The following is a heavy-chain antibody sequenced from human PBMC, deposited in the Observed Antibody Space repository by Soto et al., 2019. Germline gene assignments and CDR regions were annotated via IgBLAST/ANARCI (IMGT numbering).Heavy chain of an antibody. J-gene: IGHJ6*02. CDR1: GGTFSSYA. D-gene: IGHD6-13*01. CDR2: IIPIFGTA. CDR3: AREGYYDYGMDV. Sequence: GASVKVSCKASGGTFSSYAISWLLQAPGQGLEWMGGIIPIFGTANYAQKFQGRVTITADESTTTAYMELSSLRSEDTAVYYCAREGYYDYGMDVWGQGTTVTVSS. V-gene: IGHV1-69*13.